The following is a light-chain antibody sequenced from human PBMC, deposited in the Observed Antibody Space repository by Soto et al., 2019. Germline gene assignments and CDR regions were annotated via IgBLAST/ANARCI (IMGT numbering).Light chain of an antibody. J-gene: IGKJ1*01. CDR1: ESVSSW. Sequence: DIQMTQSPSTLSASIGDRVTITFRASESVSSWLALYQQKPGTAPTFLIYKSSNLESGVPSRFSGSGAGTEFTLTISGLQPDDAASYYCQQYNKYPWTFGQGTKV. CDR3: QQYNKYPWT. V-gene: IGKV1-5*03. CDR2: KSS.